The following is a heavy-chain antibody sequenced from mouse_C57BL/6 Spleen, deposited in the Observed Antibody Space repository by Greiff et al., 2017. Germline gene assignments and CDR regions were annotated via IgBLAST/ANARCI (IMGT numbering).Heavy chain of an antibody. J-gene: IGHJ4*01. D-gene: IGHD1-1*01. CDR2: ISYDGSN. CDR3: ARASTVVARYYYAMDY. CDR1: GYSITSGYY. V-gene: IGHV3-6*01. Sequence: EVKLEESGPGLVKPSPSLSLTCSVTGYSITSGYYWNWIRQFPGNKLEWRGYISYDGSNNYNPSLKNPISITRDTSKNQFFLKLNSVTTEDTATYYCARASTVVARYYYAMDYWGQGTSVTVSS.